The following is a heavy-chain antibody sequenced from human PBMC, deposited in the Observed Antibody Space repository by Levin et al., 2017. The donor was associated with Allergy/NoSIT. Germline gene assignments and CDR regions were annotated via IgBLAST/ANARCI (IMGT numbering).Heavy chain of an antibody. Sequence: GGSLRLSCKGSGYSFATYWIGWVRQMPGKGLEWMGIIYPGDSDTKYSPSFQGQVTISVDKSINTAYLEWSSLKASHTAMYYCARRNAGLDSWGQGTLVTVSS. CDR1: GYSFATYW. D-gene: IGHD4-11*01. J-gene: IGHJ4*02. V-gene: IGHV5-51*01. CDR2: IYPGDSDT. CDR3: ARRNAGLDS.